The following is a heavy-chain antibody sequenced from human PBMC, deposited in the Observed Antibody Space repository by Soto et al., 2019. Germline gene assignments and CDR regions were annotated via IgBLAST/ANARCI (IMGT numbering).Heavy chain of an antibody. D-gene: IGHD5-12*01. Sequence: SETLSLTCAVSGGSISSGGYSWSWIRQPPGKGLEWIGYIYHSGSTYYNPSLKSRVTISVDRSKNQFSLKLSSVTAADTAVYYCARATADTTSGYYYYYGMDVWGQGTTVTVS. V-gene: IGHV4-30-2*01. J-gene: IGHJ6*02. CDR1: GGSISSGGYS. CDR3: ARATADTTSGYYYYYGMDV. CDR2: IYHSGST.